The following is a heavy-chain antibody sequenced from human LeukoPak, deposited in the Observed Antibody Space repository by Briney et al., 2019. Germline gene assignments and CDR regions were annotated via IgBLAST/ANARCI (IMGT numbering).Heavy chain of an antibody. CDR1: GFTFSTYG. J-gene: IGHJ3*02. CDR2: IRFDGSNVGSNV. V-gene: IGHV3-30*02. D-gene: IGHD4-17*01. Sequence: GGSLRLSCATSGFTFSTYGMHWVRQAPGKGLEWVAFIRFDGSNVGSNVYYADSVKGRFTISRDNSRNTLYLQMNSLRAEDTAVYYCATQYGDYPRTAFDMWGQGTMVTVSS. CDR3: ATQYGDYPRTAFDM.